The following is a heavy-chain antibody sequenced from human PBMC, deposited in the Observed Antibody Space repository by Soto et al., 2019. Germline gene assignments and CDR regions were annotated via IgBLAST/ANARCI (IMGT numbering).Heavy chain of an antibody. J-gene: IGHJ4*02. V-gene: IGHV3-23*01. CDR2: ISGSGGST. D-gene: IGHD3-10*01. Sequence: GGSLRLSCAASGFTFSSYAMSWVRQAPGKGLEWVSAISGSGGSTYYADSVKGRFTISRDNSKNTLYLQVNSLRAEDTAVYYCAKDADITMVRGVIIHYFDYWGQGTLVTVSS. CDR1: GFTFSSYA. CDR3: AKDADITMVRGVIIHYFDY.